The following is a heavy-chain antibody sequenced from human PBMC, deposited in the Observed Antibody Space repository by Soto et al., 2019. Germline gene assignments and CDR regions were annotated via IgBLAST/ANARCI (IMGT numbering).Heavy chain of an antibody. Sequence: SVQVSLRTSGCTFTSYRCGLVRQAPARELEGLGWIRAYNGNTNYAQKLQGRVTMTTDTSTSTAYMELRSLRSDDTAVYYCARAEILYISRDIVVVPAAIMREDYYGMDVWGQGTTVTVSS. CDR2: IRAYNGNT. CDR3: ARAEILYISRDIVVVPAAIMREDYYGMDV. CDR1: GCTFTSYR. V-gene: IGHV1-18*01. D-gene: IGHD2-2*02. J-gene: IGHJ6*02.